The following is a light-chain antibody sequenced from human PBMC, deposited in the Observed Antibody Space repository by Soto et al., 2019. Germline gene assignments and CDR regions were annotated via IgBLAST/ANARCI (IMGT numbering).Light chain of an antibody. CDR2: SNN. J-gene: IGLJ1*01. Sequence: QSVLTQPPSASGTPGQRVTISCSGSSSSIGSNYVYWYQQLPGTTPKLLIYSNNQRPSGVPDRFSGSKSGTSASLAISGLRSEDEDDYYCASWDVSLSGLYVFGTGTKVTVL. CDR3: ASWDVSLSGLYV. V-gene: IGLV1-47*02. CDR1: SSSIGSNY.